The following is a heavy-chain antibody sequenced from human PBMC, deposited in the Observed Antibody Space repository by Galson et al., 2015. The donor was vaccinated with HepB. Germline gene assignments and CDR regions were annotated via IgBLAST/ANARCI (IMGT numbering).Heavy chain of an antibody. CDR2: INPSGGST. V-gene: IGHV1-46*04. CDR3: ARRSDGYKYSYYFDY. D-gene: IGHD5-24*01. CDR1: GYTFTSYY. J-gene: IGHJ4*02. Sequence: SVKVSCKASGYTFTSYYMHWVRQAPGQGLEWMGIINPSGGSTSYAQKLQGRVTMTRDTSTSTVYMELSSLRSEDTAVYYCARRSDGYKYSYYFDYWGQGTLVTVSS.